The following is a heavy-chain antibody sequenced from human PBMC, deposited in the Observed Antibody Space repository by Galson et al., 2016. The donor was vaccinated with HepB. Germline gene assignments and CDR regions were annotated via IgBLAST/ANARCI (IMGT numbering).Heavy chain of an antibody. Sequence: SVKVSCKASGGTFNSYVINWVRQAPGHGLEWMGGITPIFGSATYAQKFQGRVTITAVKSAHTVYMELRSLRSEDTAVYYCARGATVGARGWFDPWGQGTLVTVSS. CDR2: ITPIFGSA. CDR1: GGTFNSYV. V-gene: IGHV1-69*06. D-gene: IGHD1-26*01. J-gene: IGHJ5*02. CDR3: ARGATVGARGWFDP.